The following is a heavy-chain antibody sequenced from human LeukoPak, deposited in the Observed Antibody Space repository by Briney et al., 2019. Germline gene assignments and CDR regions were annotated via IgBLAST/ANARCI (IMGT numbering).Heavy chain of an antibody. Sequence: SETLSPTCTVSGGSISSDSYYWSWIRQHPGKGLEWIGCIYYSGSTYYNPSLKSRVTISVDTSKNQFSLKLSSVTAADTAVYYCARGWDDYGDEYYFDYWGQGTLVTVSS. CDR3: ARGWDDYGDEYYFDY. J-gene: IGHJ4*02. CDR1: GGSISSDSYY. D-gene: IGHD4-17*01. V-gene: IGHV4-30-4*08. CDR2: IYYSGST.